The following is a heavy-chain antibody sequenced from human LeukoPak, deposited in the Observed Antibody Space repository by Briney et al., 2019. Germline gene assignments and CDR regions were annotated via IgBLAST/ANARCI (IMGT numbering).Heavy chain of an antibody. Sequence: KTSETLSLTCTVSGGAISDYYWSWIRQPPGKGLEWIGYIYYSGSTNYNPSLKSRVAISVDTSKNQFSLKLSSETAADTAVYYCARTQARLLLDYWGQGTLVTVSS. J-gene: IGHJ4*02. CDR3: ARTQARLLLDY. D-gene: IGHD2-15*01. CDR1: GGAISDYY. CDR2: IYYSGST. V-gene: IGHV4-59*01.